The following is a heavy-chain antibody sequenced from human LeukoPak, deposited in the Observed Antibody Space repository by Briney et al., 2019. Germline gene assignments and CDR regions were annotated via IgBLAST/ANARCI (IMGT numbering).Heavy chain of an antibody. D-gene: IGHD6-6*01. CDR2: VWSDGINK. V-gene: IGHV3-33*06. CDR3: AKDSRSSSIDF. J-gene: IGHJ4*02. CDR1: GFTFSNYD. Sequence: GRSLRLSCAASGFTFSNYDMHWVRQAPGKGLEWVAVVWSDGINKYYADSVKGRFTISRDNSKNTLYLQMNSLRAEDTALYYCAKDSRSSSIDFWGQGALVTVSS.